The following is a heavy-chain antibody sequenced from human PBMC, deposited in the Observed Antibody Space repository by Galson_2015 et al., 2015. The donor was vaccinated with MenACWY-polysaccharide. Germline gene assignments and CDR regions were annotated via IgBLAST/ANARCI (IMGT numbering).Heavy chain of an antibody. J-gene: IGHJ4*02. CDR2: INPNSGGT. V-gene: IGHV1-2*06. CDR3: ARVAAAGIPLY. Sequence: SVKVSCKASGYTFTGYYMHWVRQAPGQGLEWMGRINPNSGGTNYAQKFQGRVTMTRNTSISTAYMELSSLGSEDTAVYYCARVAAAGIPLYWGQGTLVTVSS. D-gene: IGHD6-13*01. CDR1: GYTFTGYY.